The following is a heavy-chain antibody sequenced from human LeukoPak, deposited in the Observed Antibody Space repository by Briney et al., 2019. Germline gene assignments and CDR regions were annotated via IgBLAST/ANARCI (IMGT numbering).Heavy chain of an antibody. CDR1: GGTFSGYH. CDR2: INHSGST. J-gene: IGHJ4*02. V-gene: IGHV4-34*01. Sequence: WETLSLTCAAYGGTFSGYHWRWIRQPPGKGLEWIGEINHSGSTNYNPSLKSRLTISVDTSKNQFSLKLSSVTAEHTAVYYCARARSHVDIVATISRPFGAYFDYWGQGTLVTVSS. D-gene: IGHD5-12*01. CDR3: ARARSHVDIVATISRPFGAYFDY.